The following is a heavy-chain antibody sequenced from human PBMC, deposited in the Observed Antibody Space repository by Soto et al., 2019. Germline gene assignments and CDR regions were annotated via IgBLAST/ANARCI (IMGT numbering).Heavy chain of an antibody. Sequence: GASVKVSCKASGGTFSSYAISWVRQAPGQGLEWMGGIIPIFGTANYAQKFQGRVTITADESTSTAYMELSSLRSEDTAVYYCARDWGRDGYNLGAFDIWGQGTMVTVS. V-gene: IGHV1-69*13. J-gene: IGHJ3*02. D-gene: IGHD5-12*01. CDR3: ARDWGRDGYNLGAFDI. CDR2: IIPIFGTA. CDR1: GGTFSSYA.